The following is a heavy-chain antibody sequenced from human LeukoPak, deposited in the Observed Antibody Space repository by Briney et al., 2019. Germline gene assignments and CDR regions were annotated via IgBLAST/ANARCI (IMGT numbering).Heavy chain of an antibody. D-gene: IGHD1/OR15-1a*01. CDR3: ARGVTTSWFDP. CDR2: IYSGGST. Sequence: GGSLRLSCAAPWVTRSSKYMNLVRQAPGKGLEWVSVIYSGGSTYYADSVKGRFTISRDNSKNTLFLQMNSLRAEDTAVYYCARGVTTSWFDPWGQGTLVTVSS. V-gene: IGHV3-53*01. CDR1: WVTRSSKY. J-gene: IGHJ5*02.